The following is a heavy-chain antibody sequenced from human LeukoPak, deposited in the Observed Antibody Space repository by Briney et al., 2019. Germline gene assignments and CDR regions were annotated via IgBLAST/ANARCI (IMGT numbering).Heavy chain of an antibody. Sequence: PSETLSLTCTVSGFSISSGYSWAWIRQPPGKGLEWIGNIFHSGTTHYNPSLKSRVTISVDTSKNQFSLKLSSVTAADTAVYYCARGSLAAAGTFDYWGQGTLVTVSS. D-gene: IGHD6-13*01. J-gene: IGHJ4*02. CDR2: IFHSGTT. CDR1: GFSISSGYS. V-gene: IGHV4-38-2*02. CDR3: ARGSLAAAGTFDY.